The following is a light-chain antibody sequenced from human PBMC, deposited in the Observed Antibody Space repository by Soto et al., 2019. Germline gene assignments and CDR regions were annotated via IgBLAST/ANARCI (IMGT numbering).Light chain of an antibody. CDR2: GAS. V-gene: IGKV3-20*01. CDR1: QSAYSSY. CDR3: QQYGTSLFT. J-gene: IGKJ4*01. Sequence: PGDRATLSCRSSQSAYSSYLSWYQQKPGQAPRLLIYGASNRATGITDRFSGSGSGTDFTLTISGLEPEDFAVYYCQQYGTSLFTFGGGTRVEIK.